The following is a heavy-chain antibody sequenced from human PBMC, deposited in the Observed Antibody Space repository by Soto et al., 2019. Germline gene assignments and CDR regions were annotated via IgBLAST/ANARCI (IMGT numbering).Heavy chain of an antibody. CDR2: ISAYNGNT. D-gene: IGHD2-2*03. CDR3: ARVDIVVVPAAPDTQGWFDP. Sequence: ASVKVSCKASGYTFTSYGISWVRQAPGQGLEWMGWISAYNGNTNYAQKLQGRVTMTTDTSTSTAYMELRSLRSDDTAVYYCARVDIVVVPAAPDTQGWFDPWGQGTLVTVSS. V-gene: IGHV1-18*01. J-gene: IGHJ5*02. CDR1: GYTFTSYG.